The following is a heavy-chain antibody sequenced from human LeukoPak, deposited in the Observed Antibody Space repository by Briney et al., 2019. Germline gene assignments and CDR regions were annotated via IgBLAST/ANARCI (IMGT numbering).Heavy chain of an antibody. J-gene: IGHJ4*02. CDR2: IKQDGSQK. CDR3: AREDWGPDY. V-gene: IGHV3-7*01. CDR1: GFTFSSYW. Sequence: GGSLRLSCAASGFTFSSYWMSWVRQAPGKGLEWVANIKQDGSQKHYVDSVKGRFTISRDNAKKSLYLQMNNLRAEDTGVYYCAREDWGPDYWGQGALVTVSS. D-gene: IGHD7-27*01.